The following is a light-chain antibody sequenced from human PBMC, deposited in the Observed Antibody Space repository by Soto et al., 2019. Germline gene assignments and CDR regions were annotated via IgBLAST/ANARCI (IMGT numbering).Light chain of an antibody. CDR2: DVT. Sequence: QSALTQPVSVSGSPGQSITISCTGTDNDVGVYNYVSWYQQHPGKAPQLIIYDVTNRPSGVSNRFSGSKSVNTASLTISGLQAEDEADYYCSLSTTSTTRVVSGGTKLTVL. CDR3: SLSTTSTTRV. V-gene: IGLV2-14*01. J-gene: IGLJ3*02. CDR1: DNDVGVYNY.